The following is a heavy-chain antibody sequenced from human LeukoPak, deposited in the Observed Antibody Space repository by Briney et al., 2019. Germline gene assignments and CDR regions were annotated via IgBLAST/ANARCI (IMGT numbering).Heavy chain of an antibody. CDR2: ISAYNGKT. CDR3: ARSEKSSTSFLGY. D-gene: IGHD2-2*01. V-gene: IGHV1-18*01. CDR1: GYTFTSYG. Sequence: ASVTVSCTASGYTFTSYGFNLVRQAPGQGLEWMGWISAYNGKTNYAQKLQGRVTMTTDTSTSTAYMELRSLRSDDTAVYYCARSEKSSTSFLGYWGQGTLVTVSS. J-gene: IGHJ4*02.